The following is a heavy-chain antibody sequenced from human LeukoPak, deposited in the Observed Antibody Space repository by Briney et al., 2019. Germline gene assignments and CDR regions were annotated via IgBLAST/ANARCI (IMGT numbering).Heavy chain of an antibody. D-gene: IGHD6-6*01. CDR1: GFSFSDYA. CDR3: AREMYSSSSSIDY. V-gene: IGHV3-23*01. J-gene: IGHJ4*02. CDR2: IGGDSGGI. Sequence: GGSLRLSCAASGFSFSDYAMTWVRQAPGKGLEWVSVIGGDSGGIQYADSVKGRFSISRDNSKNTLYLQMNSLRAEDTAVYYCAREMYSSSSSIDYWGQGTLVTVSS.